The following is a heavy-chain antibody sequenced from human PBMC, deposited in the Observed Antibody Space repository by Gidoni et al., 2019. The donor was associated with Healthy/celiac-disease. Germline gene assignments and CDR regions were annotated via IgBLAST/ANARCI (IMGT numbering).Heavy chain of an antibody. CDR2: ISGRVGST. V-gene: IGHV3-23*01. Sequence: EVQLLEYGGGLVQPGGSLRPSRHASGFTFSSYARSWVRQAPGKGMEWGSAISGRVGSTYYADSVKGRFTISRDNSKNTLYLQMNSLRAEDTAVYYCAKDLGHYYGSGAFDIWGQGTMVTVSS. D-gene: IGHD3-10*01. CDR1: GFTFSSYA. J-gene: IGHJ3*02. CDR3: AKDLGHYYGSGAFDI.